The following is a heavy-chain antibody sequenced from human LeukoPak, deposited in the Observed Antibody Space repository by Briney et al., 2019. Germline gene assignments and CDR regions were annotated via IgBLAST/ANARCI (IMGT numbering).Heavy chain of an antibody. Sequence: GGSLRLSCAASGSTVSSNYMSWVRQAPGKGLEWVSVIYSGGKTYHADSVKGRFTISRDNSKNTLYLQMSSLRAEDTAVYYCARVYYGSGSLYQYYYYMDVWGKGTTVTISS. D-gene: IGHD3-10*01. V-gene: IGHV3-66*01. CDR3: ARVYYGSGSLYQYYYYMDV. J-gene: IGHJ6*03. CDR2: IYSGGKT. CDR1: GSTVSSNY.